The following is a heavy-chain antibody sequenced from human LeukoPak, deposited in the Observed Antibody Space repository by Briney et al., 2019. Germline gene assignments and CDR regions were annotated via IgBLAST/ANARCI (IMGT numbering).Heavy chain of an antibody. CDR1: GWSLSRGGYY. J-gene: IGHJ4*02. Sequence: SETLSLTCSVFGWSLSRGGYYWNWIRQQPGQGLEWLGYIYHSGSARYNPSFKSRLNMSVDMSRNQFSLNLSSVTAADTAVYYCARGGDYGDYFVYWGQGTLVSVSS. D-gene: IGHD4-17*01. CDR3: ARGGDYGDYFVY. V-gene: IGHV4-31*03. CDR2: IYHSGSA.